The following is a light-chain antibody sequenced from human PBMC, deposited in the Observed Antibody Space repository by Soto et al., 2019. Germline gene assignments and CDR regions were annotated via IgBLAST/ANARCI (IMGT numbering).Light chain of an antibody. V-gene: IGKV3-20*01. CDR1: QSVSSTY. CDR2: GAS. J-gene: IGKJ1*01. CDR3: HQYVSSWT. Sequence: EIVLTHSPATLSLSPGERATLSCRASQSVSSTYVAWYQQKSGQAPRLLIYGASSRATGIPDRFSGSGSGTDFTLTISRLEPEDFAVYYCHQYVSSWTFGQGTKVDIK.